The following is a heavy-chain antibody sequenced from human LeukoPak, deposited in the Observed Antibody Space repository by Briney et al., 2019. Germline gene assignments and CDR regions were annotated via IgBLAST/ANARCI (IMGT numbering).Heavy chain of an antibody. CDR3: ARFSQYYDSPTHYLDY. CDR1: GGSFSGYY. V-gene: IGHV4-34*01. CDR2: INHSGST. D-gene: IGHD2/OR15-2a*01. Sequence: SETLSLTCAVYGGSFSGYYWSWTRQPPGKGLEWIGEINHSGSTNYNPSLKSRVTISVDTSKNQFSLKLSSVTAADTAVYYCARFSQYYDSPTHYLDYWGQGILVTVSS. J-gene: IGHJ4*02.